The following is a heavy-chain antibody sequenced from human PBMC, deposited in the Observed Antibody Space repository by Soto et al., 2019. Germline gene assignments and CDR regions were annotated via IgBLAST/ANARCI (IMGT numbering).Heavy chain of an antibody. V-gene: IGHV4-30-4*01. CDR2: IYYSGST. Sequence: PSETLSLTCTVSGGSISSSSYYWSWIRQPPGKGLEWIGYIYYSGSTYYNPSLKSRVTISVDTSKNQFSLKLSSVTAADTAVYYCARTRITMIVVVTYYFDYWGQGTLVTVSS. D-gene: IGHD3-22*01. J-gene: IGHJ4*02. CDR3: ARTRITMIVVVTYYFDY. CDR1: GGSISSSSYY.